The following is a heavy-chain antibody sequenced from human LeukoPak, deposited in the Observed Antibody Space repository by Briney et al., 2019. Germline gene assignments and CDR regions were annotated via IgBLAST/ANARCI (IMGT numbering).Heavy chain of an antibody. J-gene: IGHJ4*02. CDR1: GFSFSSFW. CDR2: IKQDGSDT. V-gene: IGHV3-7*01. Sequence: GGSLRLSCAASGFSFSSFWMGWVRQAPGKGLEWVAHIKQDGSDTYVDFVKGRFTISRDIAKTSLFLHMNSLTTEDSAVYYCAREHSSHFTWGQGTLVTVSS. D-gene: IGHD3-3*02. CDR3: AREHSSHFT.